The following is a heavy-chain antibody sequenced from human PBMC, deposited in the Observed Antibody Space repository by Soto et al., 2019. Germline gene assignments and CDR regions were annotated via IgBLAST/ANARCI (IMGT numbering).Heavy chain of an antibody. J-gene: IGHJ6*02. V-gene: IGHV4-31*03. Sequence: SETLSLTCTVSGGSISSGGYYWSWIRQHPGKGLEWIGYIYYSGSTYYNPSLKSRVTISVDTSKNQFSLKLSSVTAADTAVYYCARALQYKYYYYGMDVWGQGTTVTVSS. CDR3: ARALQYKYYYYGMDV. D-gene: IGHD4-4*01. CDR2: IYYSGST. CDR1: GGSISSGGYY.